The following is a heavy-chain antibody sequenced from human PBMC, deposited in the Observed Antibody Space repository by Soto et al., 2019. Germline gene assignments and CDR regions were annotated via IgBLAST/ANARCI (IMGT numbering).Heavy chain of an antibody. CDR2: IYNSGSA. V-gene: IGHV4-39*01. Sequence: QVQLQESGPGLVKPSETLSLTCTVSGGSISSSSNYWGWIRQPPGKGLEWIGSIYNSGSAYYNPSLKSRVTISVDTSKNQFSLKLYSVTAADTAVYYCARLQKGPGYFDYWGQGTLVTVSS. CDR3: ARLQKGPGYFDY. CDR1: GGSISSSSNY. J-gene: IGHJ4*02.